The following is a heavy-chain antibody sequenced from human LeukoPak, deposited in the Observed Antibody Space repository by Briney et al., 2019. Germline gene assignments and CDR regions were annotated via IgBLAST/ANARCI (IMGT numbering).Heavy chain of an antibody. CDR2: ISSSSAYI. CDR3: ARPLDTYSSSSLNFDY. CDR1: GFTFSSYS. Sequence: GGSLRLSCAASGFTFSSYSMNWVRQAPGKGLEWVSSISSSSAYIYYADPVKGRFTISRDNAKNSLYLQMNSLRAEDTAVYYCARPLDTYSSSSLNFDYWGQGTLVTVSS. V-gene: IGHV3-21*01. J-gene: IGHJ4*02. D-gene: IGHD6-13*01.